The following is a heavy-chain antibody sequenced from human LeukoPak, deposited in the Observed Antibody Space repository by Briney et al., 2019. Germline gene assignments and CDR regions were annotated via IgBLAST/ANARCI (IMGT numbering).Heavy chain of an antibody. Sequence: SETLSLTCAVYGGSFSGYYWSWIRQPPGKGLEWIGEINHSGSTNYNPSLKSRVTISVDTSKNQFSLKLSSVTAADTAVYYCARGYHDFWSGPVRDWGQGTLVTVSS. J-gene: IGHJ4*02. CDR3: ARGYHDFWSGPVRD. D-gene: IGHD3-3*01. CDR1: GGSFSGYY. CDR2: INHSGST. V-gene: IGHV4-34*01.